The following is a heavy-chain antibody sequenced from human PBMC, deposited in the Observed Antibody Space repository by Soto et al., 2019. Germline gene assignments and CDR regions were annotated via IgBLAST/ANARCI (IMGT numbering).Heavy chain of an antibody. D-gene: IGHD6-19*01. J-gene: IGHJ4*02. CDR1: GGSISSGGYY. CDR3: ARSYSGWYSDY. Sequence: PSETLSLTCTVSGGSISSGGYYWSWIRQHPGKGLEWIGYIYYSGSTYYNPSLKSRVTISVDTSKNQFSLKLSSVTAADTAVYYCARSYSGWYSDYWGQGTLVTVSS. CDR2: IYYSGST. V-gene: IGHV4-31*03.